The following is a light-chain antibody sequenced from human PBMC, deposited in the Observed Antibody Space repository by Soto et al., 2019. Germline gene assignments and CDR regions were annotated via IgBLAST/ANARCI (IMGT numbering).Light chain of an antibody. Sequence: DIQMTQSPSSLSASVGDRVAITCRASQGIANSLAWDQQKPGKVPNLLIYSASTLQSGVPSRFSGSRSGTDFTLTIISLQPEDVATYYCQQYNSAPRTFGQGTKVEIK. V-gene: IGKV1-27*01. CDR2: SAS. CDR1: QGIANS. J-gene: IGKJ1*01. CDR3: QQYNSAPRT.